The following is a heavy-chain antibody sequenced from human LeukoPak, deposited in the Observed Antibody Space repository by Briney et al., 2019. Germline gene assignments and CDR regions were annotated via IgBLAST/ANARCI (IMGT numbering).Heavy chain of an antibody. Sequence: PRGSLRLSCAASGFTFSSYEMNWVRQAPGKGLEWVSYISSSGSTIYYADSVKGRFTISRDNAKNSLYLQMNSLRAEDTAVYYCAGVLDYGDYFDYWGQGTLVTVSS. CDR1: GFTFSSYE. V-gene: IGHV3-48*03. CDR2: ISSSGSTI. CDR3: AGVLDYGDYFDY. J-gene: IGHJ4*02. D-gene: IGHD4-17*01.